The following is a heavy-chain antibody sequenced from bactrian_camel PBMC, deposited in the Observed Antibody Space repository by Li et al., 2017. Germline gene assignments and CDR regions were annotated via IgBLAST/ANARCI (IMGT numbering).Heavy chain of an antibody. Sequence: HVQLVESGGDLVQSGGFLRLSCAASGFTFSSAHMSWVRQAPGKGLEWVSTVYGDDREPYYPDPVKGRFTTSRDNAKNVVYLQMNSLKPEDTAVYYCVRNYFTKQGAFGYWGQGTQVTVS. CDR1: GFTFSSAH. V-gene: IGHV3S7*01. CDR3: VRNYFTKQGAFGY. J-gene: IGHJ6*01. CDR2: VYGDDREP. D-gene: IGHD2*01.